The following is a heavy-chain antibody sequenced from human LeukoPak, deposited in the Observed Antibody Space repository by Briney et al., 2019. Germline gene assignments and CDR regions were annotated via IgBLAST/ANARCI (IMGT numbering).Heavy chain of an antibody. CDR2: INANSGDT. D-gene: IGHD3-22*01. Sequence: GASVKVSCKASGYTFTGYYMHWVRHAPGQGLEWMGWINANSGDTKYAQKFQGRVTMTRDTYISTAYMELSRLRSDDTAMYYCAREISGYSDYWGQGTLVTVSS. V-gene: IGHV1-2*02. CDR1: GYTFTGYY. J-gene: IGHJ4*02. CDR3: AREISGYSDY.